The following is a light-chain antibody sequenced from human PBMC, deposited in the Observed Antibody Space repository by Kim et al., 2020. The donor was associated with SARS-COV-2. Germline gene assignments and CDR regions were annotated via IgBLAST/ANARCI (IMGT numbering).Light chain of an antibody. CDR1: HSVSSSY. CDR3: HHYNSSHYT. V-gene: IGKV3-20*01. Sequence: EIVLTQSPGTLSLSPGERATLSCRASHSVSSSYLAWYQQKSGLTPRLLIYGASSRASGIPGRFTGSGTGTDFTLTISRLEPEDFAVYYCHHYNSSHYTFGQGTKLEIK. CDR2: GAS. J-gene: IGKJ2*01.